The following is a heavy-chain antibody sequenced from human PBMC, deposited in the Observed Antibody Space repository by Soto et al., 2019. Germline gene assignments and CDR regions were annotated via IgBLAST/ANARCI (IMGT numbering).Heavy chain of an antibody. J-gene: IGHJ4*02. CDR1: VPSSSGYY. D-gene: IGHD5-18*01. CDR2: INHSGST. V-gene: IGHV4-34*01. CDR3: ARAVSFNQLWLRNIDY. Sequence: SEPLSLTCSAYVPSSSGYYLSRILQPPGKGREWIGEINHSGSTNYNPSLKSRVTISVDTSKNQFSLKLSSVTAADTAVYYCARAVSFNQLWLRNIDYWGLGNVVTVSS.